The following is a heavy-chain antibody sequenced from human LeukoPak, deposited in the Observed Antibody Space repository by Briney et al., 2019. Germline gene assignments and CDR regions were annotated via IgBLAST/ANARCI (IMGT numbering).Heavy chain of an antibody. D-gene: IGHD6-19*01. CDR1: GDTFGNYD. J-gene: IGHJ5*02. Sequence: GASVKVSCKASGDTFGNYDFAWVRLAPGQGLEWLGGILPVASRPDYAQSFQDRITITADESTSTVSMELTSLRSDDTAVYYCARGGWQTTGWYADHWGQGTPVTVAS. CDR3: ARGGWQTTGWYADH. V-gene: IGHV1-69*13. CDR2: ILPVASRP.